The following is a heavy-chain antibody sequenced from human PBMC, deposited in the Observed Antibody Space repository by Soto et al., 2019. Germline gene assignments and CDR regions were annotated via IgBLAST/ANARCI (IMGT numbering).Heavy chain of an antibody. CDR3: ARGDCVGGTCYSLAGSFYYYMDV. J-gene: IGHJ6*03. CDR2: INSDGSVS. CDR1: GFTFSNYW. V-gene: IGHV3-74*01. D-gene: IGHD2-15*01. Sequence: EVQLVESGGGLVQPGGSLRLSCAASGFTFSNYWMYWVRQAPGKGLVWVSRINSDGSVSSYADSVTGRLTISRDNVKNTLYLQMDGLRAEDTAVYYCARGDCVGGTCYSLAGSFYYYMDVWGKGTTVTVFS.